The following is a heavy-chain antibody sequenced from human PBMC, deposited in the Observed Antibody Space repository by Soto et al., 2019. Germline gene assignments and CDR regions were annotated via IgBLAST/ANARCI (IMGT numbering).Heavy chain of an antibody. CDR2: ISAYNGNT. D-gene: IGHD6-19*01. CDR1: GYTFTSYG. Sequence: ASVKVSCKASGYTFTSYGISWVRQAPGQGLEWMGWISAYNGNTNYAQKLQGRVTMPTDTSTSTAYMELRSLRSDDTAVYYCARRTNIAVAGTALDYWGQGTRVTVSS. V-gene: IGHV1-18*01. J-gene: IGHJ4*02. CDR3: ARRTNIAVAGTALDY.